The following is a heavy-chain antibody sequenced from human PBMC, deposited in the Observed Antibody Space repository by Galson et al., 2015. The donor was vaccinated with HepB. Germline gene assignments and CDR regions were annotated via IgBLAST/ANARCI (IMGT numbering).Heavy chain of an antibody. D-gene: IGHD3-10*01. V-gene: IGHV3-48*01. CDR2: INSGSSNI. CDR1: GFTFSSYS. Sequence: SLRLSCAASGFTFSSYSMNWVRQAPGKGLEWVSHINSGSSNIYYADSVKGRFTISRDNAKNSLYLQMTSLRAEDTAVYYCARVGVLGITMVQGAAYWGQGTLVTVSS. CDR3: ARVGVLGITMVQGAAY. J-gene: IGHJ4*02.